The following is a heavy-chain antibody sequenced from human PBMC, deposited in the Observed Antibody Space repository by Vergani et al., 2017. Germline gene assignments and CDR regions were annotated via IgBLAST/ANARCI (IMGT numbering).Heavy chain of an antibody. CDR3: ASGGHGSENGGALQL. J-gene: IGHJ3*01. CDR1: GYIFSNFW. CDR2: IYPCDSEV. D-gene: IGHD3-10*01. V-gene: IGHV5-51*01. Sequence: EKQLVQSGSETKKPGESLKISCQAFGYIFSNFWIGWVRQRPGRGLEWMGIIYPCDSEVKSNPTFRGQVIVSVDTSVNTAYLQWRSLQASDTATYFCASGGHGSENGGALQLWGQGTNITVSS.